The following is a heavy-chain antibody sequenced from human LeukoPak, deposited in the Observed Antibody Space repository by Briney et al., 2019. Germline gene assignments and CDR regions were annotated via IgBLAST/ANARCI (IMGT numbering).Heavy chain of an antibody. CDR3: AKDQMGYYDFWSGYYRPGGFDY. J-gene: IGHJ4*02. CDR2: ISYDGSNK. D-gene: IGHD3-3*01. CDR1: GFTFSSYG. V-gene: IGHV3-30*18. Sequence: GRSLRLSCAASGFTFSSYGMHWVRQAPGKGLEWVAVISYDGSNKYYADSVKGRFTISRDNSKNTLYLQMNSLRAEDTAVYYCAKDQMGYYDFWSGYYRPGGFDYWGQGTLVTVSS.